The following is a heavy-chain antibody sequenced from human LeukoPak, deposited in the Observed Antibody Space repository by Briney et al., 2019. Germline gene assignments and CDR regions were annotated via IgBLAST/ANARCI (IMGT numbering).Heavy chain of an antibody. CDR2: IYYSGST. Sequence: SQTLSLTCTVSGGSISSGGYYWSWIRQHPGKGLEWIGYIYYSGSTYYNPSLKSRVTISVDTSKNQFSLKLGSVTAADTAVYYCARIYSSGYTLAPHFDYWGQGTLVTVSS. V-gene: IGHV4-31*03. D-gene: IGHD3-22*01. J-gene: IGHJ4*02. CDR3: ARIYSSGYTLAPHFDY. CDR1: GGSISSGGYY.